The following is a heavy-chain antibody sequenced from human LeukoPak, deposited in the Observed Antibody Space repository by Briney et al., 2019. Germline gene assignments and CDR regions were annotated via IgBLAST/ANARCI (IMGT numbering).Heavy chain of an antibody. CDR3: ARDNPGTASSGYLADLDY. V-gene: IGHV1-69*05. J-gene: IGHJ4*02. Sequence: SVKVSCKASGGTFSSYAISWVRQAPGQGLEWMGGIIPIFGTADYTQKFQGRVTITTDESTSTAYMELSSLRSEDTAVYYCARDNPGTASSGYLADLDYWGQGTLVTVSS. D-gene: IGHD3-22*01. CDR2: IIPIFGTA. CDR1: GGTFSSYA.